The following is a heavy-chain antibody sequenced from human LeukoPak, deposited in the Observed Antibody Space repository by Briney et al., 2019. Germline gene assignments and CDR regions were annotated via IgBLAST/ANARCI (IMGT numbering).Heavy chain of an antibody. J-gene: IGHJ6*02. D-gene: IGHD3-16*02. V-gene: IGHV4-31*03. CDR3: ARDPGYDYVWGSYRYKDYYYGMDV. CDR1: GGSISSGGYY. Sequence: SETLSLTCTVSGGSISSGGYYWGWIRQHPGKGLEWIGYIYYSGSTYYNPSLKSRVTISVDTSKNQFSLKLSSVTAADTAVYYCARDPGYDYVWGSYRYKDYYYGMDVWGQGTTVTVSS. CDR2: IYYSGST.